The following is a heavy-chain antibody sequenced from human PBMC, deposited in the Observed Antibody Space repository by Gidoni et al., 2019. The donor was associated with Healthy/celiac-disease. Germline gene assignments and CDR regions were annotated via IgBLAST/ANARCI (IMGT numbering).Heavy chain of an antibody. CDR3: AKDQGGYYGSGTSYDAFDI. J-gene: IGHJ3*02. CDR2: ISGSGGRT. D-gene: IGHD3-10*01. CDR1: GFTFSSYA. V-gene: IGHV3-23*01. Sequence: EVQLLESGGGLVQPGGYLRLSCAASGFTFSSYAMSWVRQAPGKGLEWVSAISGSGGRTYYADSVKGRFTISRDNSKNTLYLQMNSLRAEDTAVYYCAKDQGGYYGSGTSYDAFDIWGQGTMVTVSS.